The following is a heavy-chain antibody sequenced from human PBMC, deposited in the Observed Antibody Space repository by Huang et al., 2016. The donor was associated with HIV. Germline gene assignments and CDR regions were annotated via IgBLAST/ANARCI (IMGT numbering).Heavy chain of an antibody. J-gene: IGHJ4*02. Sequence: EVQLVESGGGLVQPGGSLRLSCAASGFTFRGYWMSWVRQAPGKGLDWVANIRQDESEKYYVDSVKGRFTISRDNAKNSLYLQMNSLRAEDTAVYYCATGLGSFDYWGQGSLVTVSS. D-gene: IGHD7-27*01. CDR3: ATGLGSFDY. CDR1: GFTFRGYW. CDR2: IRQDESEK. V-gene: IGHV3-7*01.